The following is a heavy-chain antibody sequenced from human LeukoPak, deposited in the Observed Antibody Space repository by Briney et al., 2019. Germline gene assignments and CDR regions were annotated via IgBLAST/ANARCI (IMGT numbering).Heavy chain of an antibody. D-gene: IGHD3-22*01. J-gene: IGHJ3*02. CDR1: GYTFTAYY. V-gene: IGHV1-2*02. CDR3: ARDDYDSSGFGAFHI. CDR2: INPNSGGT. Sequence: ASVTDSCKASGYTFTAYYMHWVRQAPGQGLEWMGWINPNSGGTNYAQKFQGRVTMTRDTSISTAYMELSRLRSDDTAVYYCARDDYDSSGFGAFHIWGQGTMVTVSS.